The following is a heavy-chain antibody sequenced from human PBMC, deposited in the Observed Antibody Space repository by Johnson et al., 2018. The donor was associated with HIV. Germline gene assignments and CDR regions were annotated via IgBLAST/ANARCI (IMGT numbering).Heavy chain of an antibody. CDR2: ISYDGNNK. J-gene: IGHJ3*02. V-gene: IGHV3-30-3*01. Sequence: QVQLVESGGGVVQPGGSLRLSCAASGFSFTKYAMHWVRQAPGKGLEWVALISYDGNNKYYADSVKGRLHISRDNSKNTLYLQMNSLRAEDTAVYYCARPHIVVVTAGYAFDIWGQGTMVTVSS. CDR3: ARPHIVVVTAGYAFDI. D-gene: IGHD2-21*02. CDR1: GFSFTKYA.